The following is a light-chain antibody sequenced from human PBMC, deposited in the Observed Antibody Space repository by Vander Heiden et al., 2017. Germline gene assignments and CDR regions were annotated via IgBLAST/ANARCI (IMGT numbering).Light chain of an antibody. V-gene: IGKV3-20*01. CDR1: QSVSSSY. CDR3: QQYYRSPLT. CDR2: GAS. J-gene: IGKJ4*01. Sequence: EIVLTQSPDTLSLSPGERATLSCRATQSVSSSYVAWYQQKPGQSPRLLIYGASSRAAGIPDRFSGSGSGTDFALTISRLEPEDFAVYFCQQYYRSPLTFGGGTKVEIK.